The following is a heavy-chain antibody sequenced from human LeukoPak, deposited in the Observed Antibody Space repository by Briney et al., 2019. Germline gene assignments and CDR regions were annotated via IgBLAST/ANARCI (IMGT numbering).Heavy chain of an antibody. V-gene: IGHV3-33*01. CDR2: IWYDGSNK. CDR3: AREVDCSSTSCFIDY. Sequence: GGSLRLSCAASGFTFSSYGMHWVRQAPGKGLEWAAVIWYDGSNKYYADSVKGRFTISRDNSKNTLYLQMNSLRAEDTAVYYCAREVDCSSTSCFIDYWGQGTLVTVSS. D-gene: IGHD2-2*01. J-gene: IGHJ4*02. CDR1: GFTFSSYG.